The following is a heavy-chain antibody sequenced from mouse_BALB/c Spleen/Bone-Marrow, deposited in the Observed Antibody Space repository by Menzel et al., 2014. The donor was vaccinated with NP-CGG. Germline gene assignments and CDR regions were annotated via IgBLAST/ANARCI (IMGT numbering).Heavy chain of an antibody. J-gene: IGHJ1*01. CDR2: IDPENGDT. D-gene: IGHD2-14*01. V-gene: IGHV14-4*02. CDR3: NRYDWYFDV. CDR1: GFDIKDYY. Sequence: VQLVESGAELVRSGASVKLSCTASGFDIKDYYMHWVKQRPEQGLEWIGWIDPENGDTEYAPKFQGKATMTADTSSNTAYLQLSSLTSEDTAVYYCNRYDWYFDVWGAGTTVTVSS.